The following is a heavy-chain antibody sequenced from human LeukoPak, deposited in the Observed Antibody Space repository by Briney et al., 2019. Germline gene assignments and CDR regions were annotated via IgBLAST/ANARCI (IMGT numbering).Heavy chain of an antibody. J-gene: IGHJ4*02. CDR3: ARVLLGYCSSTSCTPLYYFDY. D-gene: IGHD2-2*01. CDR1: GGSISSYY. CDR2: IYYSGST. V-gene: IGHV4-59*01. Sequence: SETLSLTCTVSGGSISSYYWSWIPQPPGKGLEWIGYIYYSGSTNYNPSLKSRVTISVDTSKNQFSLKLSSVTAADTAVYYCARVLLGYCSSTSCTPLYYFDYWGQGTLVTVSS.